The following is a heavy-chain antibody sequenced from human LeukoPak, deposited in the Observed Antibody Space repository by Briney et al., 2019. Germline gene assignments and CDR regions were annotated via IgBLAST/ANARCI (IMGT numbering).Heavy chain of an antibody. CDR2: INPSGGST. D-gene: IGHD3-3*01. V-gene: IGHV1-46*01. CDR3: ARDRYYDFWSGSHYFDY. CDR1: GYTFTSYY. J-gene: IGHJ4*02. Sequence: EASVKVSCKASGYTFTSYYMHWVRQAPGQGLEWMGIINPSGGSTSYAQKFQGRVTMTRDMSTSTVYMELSSLRSEDTAVYYCARDRYYDFWSGSHYFDYWGQGTLVTVSS.